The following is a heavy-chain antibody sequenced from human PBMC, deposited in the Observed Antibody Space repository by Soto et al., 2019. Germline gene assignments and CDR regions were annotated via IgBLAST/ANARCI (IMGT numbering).Heavy chain of an antibody. CDR1: GLPFNTFA. V-gene: IGHV3-23*01. J-gene: IGHJ1*01. CDR2: ISGGGDST. D-gene: IGHD6-19*01. Sequence: GGSLRLSCAASGLPFNTFAMNWVRQAPGKGLEWVSAISGGGDSTYYADSVKGRFTISRDNSKNTLYLQMNSLRAEDTAVYYCAKVGWLVPLLLPFQHWGQGTLVTVSS. CDR3: AKVGWLVPLLLPFQH.